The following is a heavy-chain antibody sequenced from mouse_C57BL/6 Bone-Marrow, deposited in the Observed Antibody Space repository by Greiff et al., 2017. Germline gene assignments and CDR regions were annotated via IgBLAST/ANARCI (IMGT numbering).Heavy chain of an antibody. CDR3: ARSARFAY. J-gene: IGHJ3*01. Sequence: QVQLQQPGAELVKPGASVKLSCKASGYTFTSYWMHWVKQRPGQGLAWIGMIHPNSGRTNYNERFKSKATLTVDKSSSTAYMQLSSLTSEDSAVYYCARSARFAYWGQGTLVTVSA. CDR2: IHPNSGRT. CDR1: GYTFTSYW. V-gene: IGHV1-64*01.